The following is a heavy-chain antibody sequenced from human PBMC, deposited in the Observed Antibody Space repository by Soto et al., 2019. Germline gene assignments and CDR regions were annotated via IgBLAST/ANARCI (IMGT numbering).Heavy chain of an antibody. Sequence: QVQLVESGGGVVQPGRSLRLSCAASGFTFSSYGMHWVRQAPGKGLEGVEVIWYDGSNKYYADSVKGRFTISRDNSKKTLYLQMNSLRAEDTAVYYCARTGAGYYDILTGYFDYWGQGTLVTVSS. CDR2: IWYDGSNK. D-gene: IGHD3-9*01. CDR3: ARTGAGYYDILTGYFDY. J-gene: IGHJ4*02. CDR1: GFTFSSYG. V-gene: IGHV3-33*01.